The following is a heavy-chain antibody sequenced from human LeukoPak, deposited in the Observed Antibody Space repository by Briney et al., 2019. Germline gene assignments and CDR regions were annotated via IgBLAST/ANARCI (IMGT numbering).Heavy chain of an antibody. CDR2: INHSGST. V-gene: IGHV4-34*01. Sequence: SETLSLTCAVYGGSFSGYYWSWIRQPPGKGLEWIGKINHSGSTNYNPSLKSRVTMSVDTSKNQFSLKLSSVTAADTAVYYCARDLGYGSGGYYNSPLTTALDYWGQGTLVTVSS. CDR1: GGSFSGYY. CDR3: ARDLGYGSGGYYNSPLTTALDY. D-gene: IGHD3-10*01. J-gene: IGHJ4*02.